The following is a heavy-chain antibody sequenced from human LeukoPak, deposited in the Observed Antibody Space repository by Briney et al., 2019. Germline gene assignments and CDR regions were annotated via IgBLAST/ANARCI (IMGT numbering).Heavy chain of an antibody. D-gene: IGHD3-3*01. V-gene: IGHV3-11*01. Sequence: GGSRRLSCAASGFTFSAYNMSGIGKAPGKGLKGVSYISSSGSTIYYADSVKGRFTISRDNAKNSLYLQMNSLRAEDTAVYYCARDIIRSDFWSGYYDYWGQGTLVTVSS. CDR2: ISSSGSTI. J-gene: IGHJ4*02. CDR1: GFTFSAYN. CDR3: ARDIIRSDFWSGYYDY.